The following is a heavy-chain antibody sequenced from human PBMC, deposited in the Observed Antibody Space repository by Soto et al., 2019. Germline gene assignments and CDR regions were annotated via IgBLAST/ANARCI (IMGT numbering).Heavy chain of an antibody. J-gene: IGHJ6*02. CDR2: IIPILGIA. V-gene: IGHV1-69*02. Sequence: QVQLVQSGAEVKKPGSSVKVSCKASGGTFSSYTISWVRQAPGQGLEWLGRIIPILGIANYAQKFQGRVTITADKSTSTAYMELSSLRSEDTAVYYCAKSGYSPDPPVSYYGMDVWGQGTTVTVSS. CDR3: AKSGYSPDPPVSYYGMDV. CDR1: GGTFSSYT. D-gene: IGHD3-9*01.